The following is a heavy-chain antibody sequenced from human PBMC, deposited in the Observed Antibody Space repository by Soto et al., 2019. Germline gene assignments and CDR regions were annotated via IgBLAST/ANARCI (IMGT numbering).Heavy chain of an antibody. CDR2: ISYDGSNK. J-gene: IGHJ1*01. V-gene: IGHV3-30*18. CDR3: AKDLSVAGLSLLAEYFQH. CDR1: GFTFSSYG. Sequence: GGSLRLSCAASGFTFSSYGMHWVRQAPGKGLEWVAVISYDGSNKYYADSVKGRFTISRDNSKNTLYLQMNSLRAEDTAVYYCAKDLSVAGLSLLAEYFQHWGQGTLVTVSS. D-gene: IGHD6-19*01.